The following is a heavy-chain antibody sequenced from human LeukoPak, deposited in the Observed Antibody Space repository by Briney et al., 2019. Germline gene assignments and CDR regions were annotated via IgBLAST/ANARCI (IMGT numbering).Heavy chain of an antibody. D-gene: IGHD3-3*01. CDR1: GYTFTSYD. V-gene: IGHV1-8*01. CDR2: MNPNSGNT. Sequence: ASVKVSCKASGYTFTSYDINWVRQATGQGLEWMGWMNPNSGNTGYAQKFQGRVTMTRDTSISTAYMELSRLRSDDTAVYYCARITNDFWSGYEIDYWGQGTLVTVSS. J-gene: IGHJ4*02. CDR3: ARITNDFWSGYEIDY.